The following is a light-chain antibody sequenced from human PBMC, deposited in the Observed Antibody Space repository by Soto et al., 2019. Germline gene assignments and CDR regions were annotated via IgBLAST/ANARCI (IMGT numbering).Light chain of an antibody. CDR2: LGS. Sequence: DILMTQSPLSLPVTPGEPASISCRSSQSLLHSNGYNYLVWYLQKPGQSPHLLIYLGSYRASGVHDRFSGSGSGTDFKLKISGVQAEEVGVYYCIQALQTPPTFGQGTRLEIK. CDR1: QSLLHSNGYNY. CDR3: IQALQTPPT. V-gene: IGKV2-28*01. J-gene: IGKJ5*01.